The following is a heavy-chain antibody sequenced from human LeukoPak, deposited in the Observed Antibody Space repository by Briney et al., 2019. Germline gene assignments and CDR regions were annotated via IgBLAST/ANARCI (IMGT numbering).Heavy chain of an antibody. CDR1: GGSISSSSYY. CDR3: ARVDTAMVSLAFDI. J-gene: IGHJ3*02. D-gene: IGHD5-18*01. V-gene: IGHV4-39*07. Sequence: SETLSLTCTVSGGSISSSSYYWGWIRQPPRKGLEWIGSIYYSGSTYYNPSLKSRVTISVDTSKNQFSLKLSSVTAADTAVYYCARVDTAMVSLAFDIWGQGTMVTVSS. CDR2: IYYSGST.